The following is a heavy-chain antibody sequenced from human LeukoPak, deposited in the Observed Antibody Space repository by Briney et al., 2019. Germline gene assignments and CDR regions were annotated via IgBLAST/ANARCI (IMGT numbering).Heavy chain of an antibody. Sequence: PSETLSLTCTVSGGSISSYYWSWIRQPPGKGLEWIGYIYYSGSTNYNPSLKSRVTISVDTSKNQFSLKLSSVTAADTAVYYCARHPRLAYCGGDCYSTPFDYWGQGTLVTVSS. J-gene: IGHJ4*02. CDR2: IYYSGST. D-gene: IGHD2-21*02. V-gene: IGHV4-59*08. CDR1: GGSISSYY. CDR3: ARHPRLAYCGGDCYSTPFDY.